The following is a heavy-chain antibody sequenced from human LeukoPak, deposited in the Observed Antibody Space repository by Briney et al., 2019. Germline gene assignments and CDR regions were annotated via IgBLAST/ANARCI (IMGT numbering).Heavy chain of an antibody. CDR3: ARDKWELRGRNWFDP. CDR2: INPNSGGT. V-gene: IGHV1-2*02. Sequence: ASVKVPCKASGYTFTGYYMHWVRQAPGQGLEWMGWINPNSGGTNYAQKFQGRVTMTRDTSISTAYMELSRLRSDDTAVYYCARDKWELRGRNWFDPWGQGTLVTVSS. D-gene: IGHD1-26*01. J-gene: IGHJ5*02. CDR1: GYTFTGYY.